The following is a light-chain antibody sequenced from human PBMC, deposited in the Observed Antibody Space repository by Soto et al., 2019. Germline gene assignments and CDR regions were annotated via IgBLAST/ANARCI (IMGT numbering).Light chain of an antibody. CDR1: QSVTNH. CDR2: DAS. Sequence: EIVLTQSPATLSLSPGERATLSCRASQSVTNHLAWYQQKPGQTPRLLIYDASNRATGIPARFSGSGSGTDFTLTISSLEPEDFAVYYCQQRSNWPPLFTFGPGTKVDIK. V-gene: IGKV3-11*01. CDR3: QQRSNWPPLFT. J-gene: IGKJ3*01.